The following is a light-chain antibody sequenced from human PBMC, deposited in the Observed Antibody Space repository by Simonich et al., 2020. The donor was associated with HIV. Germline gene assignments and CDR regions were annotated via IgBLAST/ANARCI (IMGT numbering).Light chain of an antibody. Sequence: EIVRTQSPGTLSLSPGERATRSCRTSPRISTSFAWYQQQPGQAPRLLISGASTRATGIPARFSGSGSGTEFTLTISGMQSEDVVVYYCQQRSNWLTFGGGTKVEIK. CDR3: QQRSNWLT. CDR1: PRISTS. CDR2: GAS. J-gene: IGKJ4*01. V-gene: IGKV3-15*01.